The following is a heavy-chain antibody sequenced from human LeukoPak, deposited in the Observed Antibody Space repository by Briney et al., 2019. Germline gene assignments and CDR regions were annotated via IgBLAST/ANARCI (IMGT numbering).Heavy chain of an antibody. CDR1: GGTFGSYV. D-gene: IGHD5-18*01. CDR3: AKEGDTALVTGYFDL. V-gene: IGHV1-69*01. Sequence: VASVKVSCKASGGTFGSYVMSWVRQAPGQGLEWMGGIIPIFGTAHYAQKFQGRLTITADDSTSTVYMEMSSLRSEDTAMYYCAKEGDTALVTGYFDLWGRGTLVTVSA. J-gene: IGHJ2*01. CDR2: IIPIFGTA.